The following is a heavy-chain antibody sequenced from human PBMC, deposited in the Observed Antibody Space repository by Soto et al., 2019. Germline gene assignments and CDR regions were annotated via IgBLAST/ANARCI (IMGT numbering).Heavy chain of an antibody. D-gene: IGHD6-19*01. CDR3: ADMRGQWLPRD. V-gene: IGHV4-39*01. J-gene: IGHJ4*02. CDR2: INDGGSA. CDR1: GGSIRSSDYY. Sequence: PSETLSLTCTVYGGSIRSSDYYWGWIRQPPGEGLEWIANINDGGSAYYNPSLRSRVAISVDTSKNQFSLKPRSVNAADTAVYYCADMRGQWLPRDWGQGILVTVSS.